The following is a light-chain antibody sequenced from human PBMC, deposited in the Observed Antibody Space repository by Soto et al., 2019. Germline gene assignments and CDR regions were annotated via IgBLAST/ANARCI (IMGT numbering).Light chain of an antibody. CDR2: KAS. V-gene: IGKV1-5*03. CDR3: QQYYSYPWT. CDR1: QCINTI. J-gene: IGKJ1*01. Sequence: DILMTQSPATLSASVGDRVTISCRASQCINTILAWYQQTPGKAPKLLIYKASSIESGIPASFSGSGSGTEFTLTISSLKPDDFATYYCQQYYSYPWTFGQGAKVEIK.